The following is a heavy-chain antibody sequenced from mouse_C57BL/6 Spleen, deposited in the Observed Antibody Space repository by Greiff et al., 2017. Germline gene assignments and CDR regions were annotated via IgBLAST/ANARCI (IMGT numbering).Heavy chain of an antibody. CDR2: IDPSDSYT. D-gene: IGHD1-1*01. V-gene: IGHV1-59*01. J-gene: IGHJ2*01. Sequence: QVQLQQPGAELVRPGTSVKLSCKASGYTFTSYWMHWVKQRPGQGLEWIGVIDPSDSYTNYNQKFKGKATLTVDTSSSTAYMQLSSLTSEDSAVXYCARGDGSSPFDYWGQGTTLTVSS. CDR1: GYTFTSYW. CDR3: ARGDGSSPFDY.